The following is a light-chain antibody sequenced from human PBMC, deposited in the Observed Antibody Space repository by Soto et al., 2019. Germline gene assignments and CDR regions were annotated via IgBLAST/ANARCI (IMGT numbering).Light chain of an antibody. CDR1: QYINTR. Sequence: EIVLTQSPATLSSFPGDRVTLSCRASQYINTRLAWYQHRPGQAPRLLIYQTSIRAAGIPARFSASGTGTDFTLTISDVQPEDFAVYYCHQRQSWPRTFGQGTKRDI. V-gene: IGKV3-11*01. CDR2: QTS. CDR3: HQRQSWPRT. J-gene: IGKJ1*01.